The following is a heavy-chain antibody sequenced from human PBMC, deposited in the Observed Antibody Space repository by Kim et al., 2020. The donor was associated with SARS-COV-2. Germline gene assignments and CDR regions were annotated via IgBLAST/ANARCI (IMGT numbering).Heavy chain of an antibody. CDR2: IKSKTDGGTT. CDR1: GFTFSNAW. CDR3: TTDPGVRGVIRVGIVDYYGMDV. J-gene: IGHJ6*02. Sequence: GGSLRLSCAASGFTFSNAWMSWVRQAPGKGLEWVGRIKSKTDGGTTDYAAPVKGRFTISRDDSKNTLYLQMNSLKTEDTAVYYCTTDPGVRGVIRVGIVDYYGMDVWGQGTTVTVSS. D-gene: IGHD3-10*01. V-gene: IGHV3-15*01.